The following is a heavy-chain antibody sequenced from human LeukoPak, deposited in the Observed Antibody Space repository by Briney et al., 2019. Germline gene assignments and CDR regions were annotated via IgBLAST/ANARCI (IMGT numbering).Heavy chain of an antibody. V-gene: IGHV5-51*01. CDR1: GDSFTSYW. D-gene: IGHD6-13*01. Sequence: GESLKISCKGSGDSFTSYWIAWVRQMPGKGLKWMGIIYPGDSDTRYSPSFEGHVTISADKSISTAYLQWSSLKASDTAMYYCARRKAVAVVTYFDYWGQGTLVTVSS. CDR2: IYPGDSDT. J-gene: IGHJ4*02. CDR3: ARRKAVAVVTYFDY.